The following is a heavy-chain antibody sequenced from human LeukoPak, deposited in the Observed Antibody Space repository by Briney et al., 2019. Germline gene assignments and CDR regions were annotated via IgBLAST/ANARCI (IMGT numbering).Heavy chain of an antibody. D-gene: IGHD6-13*01. CDR2: IYYSGST. CDR3: ARVPLGAGSWYYERTPYGMDV. J-gene: IGHJ6*02. V-gene: IGHV4-39*07. CDR1: GGSISSSSYY. Sequence: SETLSLTCTVSGGSISSSSYYWGWIRQPPGKGLEWIGSIYYSGSTYYNPSLKSRVTISVDTSKNQFSLKLSSVTAADTAVYYCARVPLGAGSWYYERTPYGMDVWGQGTTVTVSS.